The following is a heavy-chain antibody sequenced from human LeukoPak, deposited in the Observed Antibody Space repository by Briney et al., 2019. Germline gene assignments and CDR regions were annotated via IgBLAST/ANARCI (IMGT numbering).Heavy chain of an antibody. CDR3: AKDRGDYTNWFDP. CDR1: RFIFSSFG. D-gene: IGHD4-17*01. J-gene: IGHJ5*02. Sequence: QTGGSLRLSCAASRFIFSSFGMHWVRQAPGKGLEWVAFIRYDGSNKYYADSVKGRFTISRDNSKNTLYLQMNSPRPEDTAIYYCAKDRGDYTNWFDPWGQGTLVTVSS. CDR2: IRYDGSNK. V-gene: IGHV3-30*02.